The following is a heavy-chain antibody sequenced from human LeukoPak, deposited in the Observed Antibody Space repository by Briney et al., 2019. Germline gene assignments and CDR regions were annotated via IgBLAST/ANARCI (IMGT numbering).Heavy chain of an antibody. CDR1: GFTFNLAW. J-gene: IGHJ4*02. CDR2: IKRNTQGATT. D-gene: IGHD2-15*01. Sequence: GGSLRLSCATSGFTFNLAWMSWVRQAPGKGLEWVGRIKRNTQGATTDYAAAVKGRFTISRDDSKNTLYLQMNRLEIEDTGVYYCTTHPGYESYWGQGTLVTVSS. CDR3: TTHPGYESY. V-gene: IGHV3-15*01.